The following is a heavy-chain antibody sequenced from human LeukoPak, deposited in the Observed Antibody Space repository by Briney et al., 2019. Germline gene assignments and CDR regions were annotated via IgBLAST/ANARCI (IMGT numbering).Heavy chain of an antibody. CDR3: ARDGGFGSYNPPYFDY. D-gene: IGHD3-10*01. J-gene: IGHJ4*02. CDR2: INPNSGGT. V-gene: IGHV1-2*02. Sequence: ASVQVSCKASGYTFTDYYMHWVQQAPGQGLEWMGWINPNSGGTNYAQKFQGRVTMTRDTSISTAYMELSRLRSDDTAVYYCARDGGFGSYNPPYFDYWGQGTLVTVSS. CDR1: GYTFTDYY.